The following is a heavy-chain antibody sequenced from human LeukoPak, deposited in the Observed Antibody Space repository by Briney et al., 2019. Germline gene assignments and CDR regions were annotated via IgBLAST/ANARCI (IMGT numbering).Heavy chain of an antibody. D-gene: IGHD6-19*01. CDR3: ATSGWYLLPGVY. V-gene: IGHV4-39*01. Sequence: SETLSLTCTVSGDSISSTNYCWGWIRQPPGKGLEWIGSIYYSGSTYYNPSLESRVTISVDTSKNQFSLKLSSVTAADTAVYYCATSGWYLLPGVYWGQGTLVTVSS. J-gene: IGHJ4*02. CDR1: GDSISSTNYC. CDR2: IYYSGST.